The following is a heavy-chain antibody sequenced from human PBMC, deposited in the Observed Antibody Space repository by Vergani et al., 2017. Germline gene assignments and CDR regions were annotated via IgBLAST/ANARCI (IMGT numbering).Heavy chain of an antibody. Sequence: QVQLQESVPGLVKPSETLSLTCTVSGGSISSYYWSWIRQPPGKGLEWIGYIYYSGSTNYNPSLKSRVTISVDTSKNQFSLKLSSVTAADTAVYYCARVLGYCSSTSCYDNWFDPWGQGTLVTVSS. J-gene: IGHJ5*02. CDR2: IYYSGST. CDR1: GGSISSYY. V-gene: IGHV4-59*01. CDR3: ARVLGYCSSTSCYDNWFDP. D-gene: IGHD2-2*01.